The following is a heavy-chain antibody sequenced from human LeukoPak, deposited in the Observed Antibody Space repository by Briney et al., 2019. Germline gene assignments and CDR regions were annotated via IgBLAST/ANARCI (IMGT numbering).Heavy chain of an antibody. CDR1: GFTFSDYF. CDR3: ARVGAAAGTGRLYNWFDP. V-gene: IGHV3-11*04. Sequence: GGSLRLSCAASGFTFSDYFMSWIRQAPGKGLEWVSYISSSGSTIYYADSVKGRFTISRDNAKNSLYLQMNSLRAEDTAVYYCARVGAAAGTGRLYNWFDPWGQGTLVTVSS. CDR2: ISSSGSTI. D-gene: IGHD6-13*01. J-gene: IGHJ5*02.